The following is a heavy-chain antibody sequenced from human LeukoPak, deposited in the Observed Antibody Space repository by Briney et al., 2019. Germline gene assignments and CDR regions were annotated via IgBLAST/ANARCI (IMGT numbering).Heavy chain of an antibody. Sequence: GGSLRLSCVASGFTFSRFWMSWVRQAPGKGLEWVANIKQDGSEKNYVDSVKGRFTISRGNAKNSLFLQMNSLRAEDTAVYYCAMGDTFDIWGQGTMVTVSS. CDR3: AMGDTFDI. CDR2: IKQDGSEK. V-gene: IGHV3-7*01. CDR1: GFTFSRFW. J-gene: IGHJ3*02.